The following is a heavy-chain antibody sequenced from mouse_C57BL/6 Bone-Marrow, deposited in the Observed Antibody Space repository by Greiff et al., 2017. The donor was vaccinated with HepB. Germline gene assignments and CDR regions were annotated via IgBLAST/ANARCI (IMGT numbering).Heavy chain of an antibody. CDR2: IYPRSGNT. Sequence: QVQLQQSGAELARPGASVKLSCKASGYTFTSYGISWVKQRTGQGLEWIGEIYPRSGNTYYNEKFKGKATLTADKSSSTAYMELRSLTSEDSAVYFCRYYYGSSCAGAWFAYWGQGTLVTVSA. CDR1: GYTFTSYG. V-gene: IGHV1-81*01. D-gene: IGHD1-1*01. CDR3: RYYYGSSCAGAWFAY. J-gene: IGHJ3*01.